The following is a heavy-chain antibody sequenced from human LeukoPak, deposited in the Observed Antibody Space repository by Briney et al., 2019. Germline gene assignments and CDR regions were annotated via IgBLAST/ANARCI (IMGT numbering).Heavy chain of an antibody. Sequence: GGSLRLSCAASGFTDSSNYMSWVRQAPGKWLEWVSVIYSGGSTYYADSVKGRFTISRDNSKNTLYLQVNSLRAEDTAVYYCARVPRDGYNYNYYYMDVWGKGTTVTISS. V-gene: IGHV3-53*01. D-gene: IGHD5-24*01. CDR2: IYSGGST. CDR1: GFTDSSNY. CDR3: ARVPRDGYNYNYYYMDV. J-gene: IGHJ6*03.